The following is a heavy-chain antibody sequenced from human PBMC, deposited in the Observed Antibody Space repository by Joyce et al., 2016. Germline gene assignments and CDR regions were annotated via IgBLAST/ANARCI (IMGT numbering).Heavy chain of an antibody. CDR3: AIDDQENRKNHFWSGYILGAFDI. J-gene: IGHJ3*02. CDR2: INAKNGNT. V-gene: IGHV1-3*01. CDR1: GYTFTNYS. Sequence: QVQLVQSGAEVTKPGASVKVSCKASGYTFTNYSMHWVRQAPGHRLGWMGWINAKNGNTKYSQKFQGRFTITRDTSASTALMELSSLRSEDTAVYYCAIDDQENRKNHFWSGYILGAFDIWGQGTVVSVSS. D-gene: IGHD3-3*02.